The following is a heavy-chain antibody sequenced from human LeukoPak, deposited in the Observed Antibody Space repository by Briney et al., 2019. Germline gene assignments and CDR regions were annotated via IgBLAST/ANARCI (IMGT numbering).Heavy chain of an antibody. CDR3: ARDGVGYCSSTSCYLGY. CDR1: GYTFTSYG. D-gene: IGHD2-2*01. CDR2: INAYNGNT. V-gene: IGHV1-18*01. Sequence: GASVKVSCKASGYTFTSYGISWVRQAPGQGLEWMGWINAYNGNTNYAQKLQGRVTMTTDTSTSTAYMELRSLRSDDTAVYYCARDGVGYCSSTSCYLGYWGQGTLVTVSS. J-gene: IGHJ4*02.